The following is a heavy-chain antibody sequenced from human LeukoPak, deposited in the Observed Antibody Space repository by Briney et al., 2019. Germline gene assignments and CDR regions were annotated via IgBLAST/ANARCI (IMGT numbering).Heavy chain of an antibody. Sequence: SETLSLTCTVSGGSISSGGYYWSWIRQPPGKGLEWIGYIYYSGSTYYNPSLKSRVTISVDTSKNQFSLKLSSVTAADTAVYYCARSGYCSGGSCYDFDYWGQGTLVTVSS. CDR2: IYYSGST. J-gene: IGHJ4*02. CDR3: ARSGYCSGGSCYDFDY. V-gene: IGHV4-30-4*08. D-gene: IGHD2-15*01. CDR1: GGSISSGGYY.